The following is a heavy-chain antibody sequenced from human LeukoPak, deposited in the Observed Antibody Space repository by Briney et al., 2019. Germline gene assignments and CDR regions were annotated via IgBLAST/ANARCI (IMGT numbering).Heavy chain of an antibody. CDR1: GHTLTTYG. CDR3: ARDGLQVNWFDP. CDR2: IIPIFGTA. Sequence: SVKVSCNTSGHTLTTYGISWVRQAPGQGLEWMGGIIPIFGTANYAQKFQGRVTITADESTSTAYMELSSLRSEDTAVYYCARDGLQVNWFDPWGQGTLVTVSS. V-gene: IGHV1-69*13. D-gene: IGHD4-11*01. J-gene: IGHJ5*02.